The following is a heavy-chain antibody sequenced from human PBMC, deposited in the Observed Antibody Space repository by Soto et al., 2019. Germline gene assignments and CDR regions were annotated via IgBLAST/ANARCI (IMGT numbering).Heavy chain of an antibody. J-gene: IGHJ5*02. V-gene: IGHV4-30-2*01. CDR1: GGANSSGGYS. CDR3: ASRPSGSGFDP. Sequence: TLSLNCAVSGGANSSGGYSCSWIRKPQGKGLEWIGYIYHSGSTYYNPSLKSRVTISVDRSKNQFSLKLSSVTAADTAVYYCASRPSGSGFDPWGQGTLVTVSS. CDR2: IYHSGST. D-gene: IGHD1-26*01.